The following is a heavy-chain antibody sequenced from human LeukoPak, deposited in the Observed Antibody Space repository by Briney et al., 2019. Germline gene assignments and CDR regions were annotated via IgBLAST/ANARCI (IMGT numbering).Heavy chain of an antibody. CDR3: AKGRYGIAVAGFFDY. CDR2: IYSGGST. Sequence: GGSLRLSCAVSGFTVSSNYMSWVRQAPGKGLEWVSVIYSGGSTYNADSVKGRFTISRDNSKNTLYLQMNSLRAEDTAVYYCAKGRYGIAVAGFFDYWGQGTLVTVSS. CDR1: GFTVSSNY. V-gene: IGHV3-53*01. D-gene: IGHD6-19*01. J-gene: IGHJ4*02.